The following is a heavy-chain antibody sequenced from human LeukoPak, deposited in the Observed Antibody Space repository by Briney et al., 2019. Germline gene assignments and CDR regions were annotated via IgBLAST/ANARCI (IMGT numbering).Heavy chain of an antibody. CDR3: ARAEGWNYYDSSGYYYTY. J-gene: IGHJ4*02. D-gene: IGHD3-22*01. CDR2: ISAYNGNT. V-gene: IGHV1-18*01. CDR1: GYTFTSYG. Sequence: GASVKVSCKASGYTFTSYGISWVRQAPGQGLEWMGWISAYNGNTNYAQKLQGRVTMTTDTSTSTAYMELRSLRSDDTAVYYCARAEGWNYYDSSGYYYTYWGQGTLVTVSS.